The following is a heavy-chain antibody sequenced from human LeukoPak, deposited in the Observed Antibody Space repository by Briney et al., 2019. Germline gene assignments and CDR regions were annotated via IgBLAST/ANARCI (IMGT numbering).Heavy chain of an antibody. V-gene: IGHV3-43*01. Sequence: GGSLRLSCAASGFTFDEYTMHWVRQAPGEGLEWVSLISWDGGRIDYADSVKGRFTISRDNSKNSLYLQMNSLRTEDTALYYCAKDNTIVATMTLDYWGQGTLVTVST. CDR2: ISWDGGRI. CDR1: GFTFDEYT. D-gene: IGHD5-12*01. J-gene: IGHJ4*02. CDR3: AKDNTIVATMTLDY.